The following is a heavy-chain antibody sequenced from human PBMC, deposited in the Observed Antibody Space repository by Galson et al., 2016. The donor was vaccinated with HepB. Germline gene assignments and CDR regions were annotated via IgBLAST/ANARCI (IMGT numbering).Heavy chain of an antibody. CDR1: GFTFSNHW. D-gene: IGHD1-26*01. Sequence: SLRLSCAASGFTFSNHWMTWVRQAPGKGLEWVANIKQDGSETYYVDFVKGRFTISKNNAKNSLYLQMDSLRAEDTAVYYCARDRIRVGATLPYFDYWGQGTQVTVSS. J-gene: IGHJ4*02. CDR2: IKQDGSET. V-gene: IGHV3-7*04. CDR3: ARDRIRVGATLPYFDY.